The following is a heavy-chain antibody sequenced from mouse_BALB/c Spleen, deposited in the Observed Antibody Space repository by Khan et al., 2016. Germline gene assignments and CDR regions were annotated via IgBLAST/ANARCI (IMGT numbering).Heavy chain of an antibody. V-gene: IGHV2-9*02. J-gene: IGHJ2*01. CDR2: IWAGGST. CDR1: GFSLTSYD. Sequence: QVQLKESGPGLVAPSQSLSTTCTVSGFSLTSYDIHWVRQPPGKGLEWLGIIWAGGSTNYNSALMSRLSISKDNSRSQVLLTMNSLQTDDTALYFCARNRESDYFDYWGQGTTLTVSS. CDR3: ARNRESDYFDY.